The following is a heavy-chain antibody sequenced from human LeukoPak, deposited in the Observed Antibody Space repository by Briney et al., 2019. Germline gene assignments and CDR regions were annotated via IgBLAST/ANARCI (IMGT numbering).Heavy chain of an antibody. Sequence: GGSLRLSCAASGFTFSSYGMHWVRQAPGKGLEWVAVISYDGSNKYYADSVKGRFTISRDNSKNALYLQMNSLRAEDTAVYYCAKYSSSWYTSRDAFDIWGQGTMVTVSS. D-gene: IGHD6-13*01. CDR1: GFTFSSYG. CDR3: AKYSSSWYTSRDAFDI. J-gene: IGHJ3*02. V-gene: IGHV3-30*18. CDR2: ISYDGSNK.